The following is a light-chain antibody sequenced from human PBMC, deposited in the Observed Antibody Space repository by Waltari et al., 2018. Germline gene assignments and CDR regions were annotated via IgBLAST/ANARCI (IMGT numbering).Light chain of an antibody. V-gene: IGLV2-23*02. CDR3: CSYAGTSIYV. CDR2: EVN. Sequence: QSALTQPASVSGSPGQSITLSCTGSRIDVESYNLVSWFQQKPGKAPKLIIYEVNKRPSGVSYRFSGSKSGNTASLTISGLQADGEADYYCCSYAGTSIYVFGSGTKVTV. CDR1: RIDVESYNL. J-gene: IGLJ1*01.